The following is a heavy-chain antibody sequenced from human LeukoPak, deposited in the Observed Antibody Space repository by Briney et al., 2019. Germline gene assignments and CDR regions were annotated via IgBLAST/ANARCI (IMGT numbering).Heavy chain of an antibody. D-gene: IGHD5-18*01. Sequence: GGSLRLSCAASGFTFGSYWMSWVRQAPGKGLEWVAKIKQDGSETYYVDSVKGRFTLSRDNAKKSLYLQMNSLRAEDTAVYYCARGAGYSYGRFFDYWGQGTLVTVSS. CDR1: GFTFGSYW. J-gene: IGHJ4*02. V-gene: IGHV3-7*01. CDR3: ARGAGYSYGRFFDY. CDR2: IKQDGSET.